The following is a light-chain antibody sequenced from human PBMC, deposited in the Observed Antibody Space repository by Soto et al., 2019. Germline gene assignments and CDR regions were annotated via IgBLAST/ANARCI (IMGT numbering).Light chain of an antibody. CDR2: TTS. CDR1: QSISSW. V-gene: IGKV1-5*01. J-gene: IGKJ1*01. Sequence: DIQMTQSPSTLSASVGDRVTITCRASQSISSWLAWYQQRPGKAPKHLIYTTSSLKTGVPSRFRGSGSGTEFTLTISSLKSEDFAVYYCQQYNNWPPWTFGQGTKVDIK. CDR3: QQYNNWPPWT.